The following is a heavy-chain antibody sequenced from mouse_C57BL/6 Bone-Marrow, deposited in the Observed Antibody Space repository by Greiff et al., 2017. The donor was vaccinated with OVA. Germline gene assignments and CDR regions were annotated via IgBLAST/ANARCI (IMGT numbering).Heavy chain of an antibody. J-gene: IGHJ3*01. CDR3: ARTSYYSNAWFAY. Sequence: EVKLVESGPELVKPGASVKIPCKASGYTFTDYNMDWVKQSHGKSLEWIGDINPNNGGTIYNQKFKGKATLTVDKSSSTAYMELRSLTSEDTAVYYCARTSYYSNAWFAYWGQGTLVTVSA. CDR1: GYTFTDYN. V-gene: IGHV1-18*01. CDR2: INPNNGGT. D-gene: IGHD2-5*01.